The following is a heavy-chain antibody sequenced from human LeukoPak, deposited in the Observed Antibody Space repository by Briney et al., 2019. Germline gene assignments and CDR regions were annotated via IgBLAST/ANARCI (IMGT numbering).Heavy chain of an antibody. CDR3: TSGIGTIDF. CDR1: GFTFYNAW. V-gene: IGHV3-15*01. CDR2: IRSNTDGGTA. D-gene: IGHD1-1*01. Sequence: GGSLRLSCVVSGFTFYNAWMSWVRQAPGKGLEWVGRIRSNTDGGTADYSAPVTGRFPISRDDSRNTLYLEMNSLKTEDTAVYYCTSGIGTIDFWGQGTLVTVSS. J-gene: IGHJ4*02.